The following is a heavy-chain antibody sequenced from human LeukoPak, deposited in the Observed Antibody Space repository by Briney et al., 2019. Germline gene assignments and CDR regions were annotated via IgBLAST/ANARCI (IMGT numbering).Heavy chain of an antibody. V-gene: IGHV4-4*09. J-gene: IGHJ3*02. Sequence: SETLSLTCTVSGGSISSYYWSWIRQPPGKGLEGSGYIYTSGSTNYNPSLKSRVTISVDTSKNQFSLKLSSVTAADTAVYYCASPYYYDSSGYYYDRFAFDIWGQGTMVTVSS. CDR1: GGSISSYY. CDR2: IYTSGST. D-gene: IGHD3-22*01. CDR3: ASPYYYDSSGYYYDRFAFDI.